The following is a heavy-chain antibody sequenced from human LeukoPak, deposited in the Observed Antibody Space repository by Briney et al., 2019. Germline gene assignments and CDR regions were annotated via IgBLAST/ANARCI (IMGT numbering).Heavy chain of an antibody. D-gene: IGHD3-22*01. Sequence: GGTLRLSCAASGFTFSSYSMSWVRQARGKGLEWVSAISGSGGSTYYADSVKGRFTISRDNSKNTLYLQMNSLRAEDTAVYYCAKDPYDSYFDYWGQGTLVTVSS. CDR2: ISGSGGST. CDR1: GFTFSSYS. J-gene: IGHJ4*02. V-gene: IGHV3-23*01. CDR3: AKDPYDSYFDY.